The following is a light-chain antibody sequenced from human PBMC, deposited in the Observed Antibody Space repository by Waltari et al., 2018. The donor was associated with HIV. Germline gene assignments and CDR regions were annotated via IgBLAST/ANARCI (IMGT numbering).Light chain of an antibody. V-gene: IGLV1-44*01. Sequence: QSVLTQPPSASGAPGQRVTISCSGSSSNIERNTVNWSRQFPGTTPKVVIYSSKQRPPGVPDRVSGARSGTSASLSISGLQSEDEAHYYCAAWDDSLDGYVFGPGTDVTVL. J-gene: IGLJ1*01. CDR3: AAWDDSLDGYV. CDR2: SSK. CDR1: SSNIERNT.